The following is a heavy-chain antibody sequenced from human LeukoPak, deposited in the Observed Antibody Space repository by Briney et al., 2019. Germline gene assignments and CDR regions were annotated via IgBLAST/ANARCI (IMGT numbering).Heavy chain of an antibody. J-gene: IGHJ3*02. CDR1: GGSFSGYY. D-gene: IGHD3-22*01. V-gene: IGHV4-59*08. Sequence: SETLSLTCAVYGGSFSGYYWSWIRQPPGKGLEWIGYIYYSGSTNYNPSLKSRVTISVDTSKNQFSLKLSSVTAADTAVYYCARHYYDSSGYFMPNHITNAFDIWGQGTMVTVSS. CDR3: ARHYYDSSGYFMPNHITNAFDI. CDR2: IYYSGST.